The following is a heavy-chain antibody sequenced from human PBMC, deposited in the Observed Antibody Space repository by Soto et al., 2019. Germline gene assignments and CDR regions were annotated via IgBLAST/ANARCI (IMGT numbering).Heavy chain of an antibody. CDR3: ARGPYYYYYMDV. J-gene: IGHJ6*03. CDR1: GYTFTSYD. CDR2: MNPNSGNT. Sequence: ASVXVSCKASGYTFTSYDINWVRQATGQGLEWMGWMNPNSGNTGYAQKFQGRVTMTRNTSITTAYMELSSLRSEDTAVYYCARGPYYYYYMDVWGKGTTVTVSS. V-gene: IGHV1-8*01.